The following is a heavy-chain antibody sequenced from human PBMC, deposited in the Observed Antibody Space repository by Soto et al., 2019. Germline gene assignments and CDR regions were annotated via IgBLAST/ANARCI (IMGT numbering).Heavy chain of an antibody. Sequence: SETLSLTCAAYGYSISSGYYWGWIRQPTGKGLEWIGSIYHSGNTYYNPSLKSRVTISVDTSKNQFSLKLSSVTAADTAVYYCARVGYSSSSLVGYGMDVLGQGTTVTVSS. D-gene: IGHD6-6*01. V-gene: IGHV4-38-2*01. J-gene: IGHJ6*02. CDR3: ARVGYSSSSLVGYGMDV. CDR1: GYSISSGYY. CDR2: IYHSGNT.